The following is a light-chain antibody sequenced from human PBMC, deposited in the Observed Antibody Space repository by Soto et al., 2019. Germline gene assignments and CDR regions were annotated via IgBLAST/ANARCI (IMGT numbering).Light chain of an antibody. CDR3: GTWHSSLRAWV. CDR2: DDN. Sequence: QSALTQPPSVSAAPGQKVTISCSGISFNIGNNYVSWYQQLPGTAPTLLIYDDNKRPSGIPDRFSGSKSATSATLGIAGLQTGDEADYFCGTWHSSLRAWVFGGGTKLTVL. J-gene: IGLJ3*02. V-gene: IGLV1-51*01. CDR1: SFNIGNNY.